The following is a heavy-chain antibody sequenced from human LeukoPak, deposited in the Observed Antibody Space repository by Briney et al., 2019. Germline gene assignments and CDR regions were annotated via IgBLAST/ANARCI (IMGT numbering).Heavy chain of an antibody. CDR3: ARDNERRLTAAGTAAFDL. V-gene: IGHV4-39*07. D-gene: IGHD6-13*01. J-gene: IGHJ2*01. Sequence: SETLSLTCTVSGGSISSSSYYWGWIRQPPGKGLEWIGSIYYSGSTYYNRSLKSRVTISLDKSKSQLSLNLTSVTAADTAMYYCARDNERRLTAAGTAAFDLWGRGTLVTVSS. CDR2: IYYSGST. CDR1: GGSISSSSYY.